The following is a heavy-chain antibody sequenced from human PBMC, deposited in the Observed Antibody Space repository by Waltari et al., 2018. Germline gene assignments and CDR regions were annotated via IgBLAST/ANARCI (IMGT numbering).Heavy chain of an antibody. J-gene: IGHJ4*02. Sequence: EVQLVESGGGLVKPGGSLSLSCAASGFTCSSYSLHWVRQAPGKGLEWVSSISSSSSYIYYADSVKGRFTISRDNAKNSLYLQMNSLRAEDTAVYYCARDDHSSGFDYWGQGTLVTVSS. V-gene: IGHV3-21*01. CDR1: GFTCSSYS. CDR2: ISSSSSYI. CDR3: ARDDHSSGFDY. D-gene: IGHD6-19*01.